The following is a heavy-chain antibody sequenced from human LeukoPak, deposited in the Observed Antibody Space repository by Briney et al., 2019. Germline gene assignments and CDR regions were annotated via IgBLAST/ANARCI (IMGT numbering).Heavy chain of an antibody. CDR1: GYTFTSYG. V-gene: IGHV1-18*01. CDR2: ISAYNGNT. J-gene: IGHJ6*03. Sequence: GASVKVSCKASGYTFTSYGISWVRQAPGQGLEWMGWISAYNGNTNYAQKLQGRVTMTTDTSTSTVYMELSSLRSEDTAVYYCATTLRYFDWLLEGYSNYYYMDVWGKGTTVTISS. D-gene: IGHD3-9*01. CDR3: ATTLRYFDWLLEGYSNYYYMDV.